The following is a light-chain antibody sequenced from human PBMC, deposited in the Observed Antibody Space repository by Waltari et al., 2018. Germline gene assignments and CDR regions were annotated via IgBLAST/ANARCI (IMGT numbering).Light chain of an antibody. CDR1: QRVSSSY. CDR2: GAS. J-gene: IGKJ3*01. Sequence: EIVLTQSPGTLSLSPGERATLSCRASQRVSSSYLAWYQQKPGQAPRRLIYGASSRATGIPDRFSGSGSGTDFTLTISRLEPEDFAVYYCQQYGSSPITFGPGTKVDIK. CDR3: QQYGSSPIT. V-gene: IGKV3-20*01.